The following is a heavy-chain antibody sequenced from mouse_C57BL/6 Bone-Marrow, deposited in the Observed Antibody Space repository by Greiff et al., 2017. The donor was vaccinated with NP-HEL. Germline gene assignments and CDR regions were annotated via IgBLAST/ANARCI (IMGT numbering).Heavy chain of an antibody. D-gene: IGHD2-4*01. CDR1: GYTFTDYY. V-gene: IGHV1-76*01. CDR3: ARKDYDYDAGYWYFDV. J-gene: IGHJ1*03. Sequence: VQLQQSGAELVRPGASVKLSCKASGYTFTDYYINWVKQRPGQGLEWIARIYPGSGNTYYNEKFKGKATLTAEKSSSTAYMQLSSLTSEDSAVYFCARKDYDYDAGYWYFDVWGTGTTVTVSS. CDR2: IYPGSGNT.